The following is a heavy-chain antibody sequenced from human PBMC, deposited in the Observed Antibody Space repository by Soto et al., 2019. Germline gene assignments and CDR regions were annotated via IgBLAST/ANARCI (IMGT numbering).Heavy chain of an antibody. CDR1: GFIFSSYA. CDR2: LSSNGDST. Sequence: GGSLRLSCSASGFIFSSYAMHWVRQAPGKGLEYVSGLSSNGDSTYYAASVKGRFTISRDNSDNTLYLQMSSLRAEDTAVYYCVKDEWYSRGWYLFDYWGQGTLVTVSS. D-gene: IGHD6-19*01. CDR3: VKDEWYSRGWYLFDY. J-gene: IGHJ4*02. V-gene: IGHV3-64D*08.